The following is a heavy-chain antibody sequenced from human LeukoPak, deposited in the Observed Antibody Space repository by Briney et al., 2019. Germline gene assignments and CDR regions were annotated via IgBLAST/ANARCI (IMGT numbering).Heavy chain of an antibody. CDR3: ARVDCSSTSCYTRGAFDY. D-gene: IGHD2-2*02. Sequence: GGSLRLSCAASGFTFSSYAMHWVRQAPGKGLGRVAVISYDGSNKYYADSVKGRFTISRDNSKNTLYLQMNSLRAEDTAVYYCARVDCSSTSCYTRGAFDYWGQGTLVTVSS. CDR1: GFTFSSYA. CDR2: ISYDGSNK. J-gene: IGHJ4*02. V-gene: IGHV3-30-3*01.